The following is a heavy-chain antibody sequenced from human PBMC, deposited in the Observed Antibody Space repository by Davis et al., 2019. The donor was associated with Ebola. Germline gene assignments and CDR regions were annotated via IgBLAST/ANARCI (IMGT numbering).Heavy chain of an antibody. Sequence: SETLSLTCAVYGGSFSGYYWSWIRQPPGKGLEWIGYIYYSGSTNYNPSLKSRVTISVDTSKNQFSLKLSSVTAADTAVYYCARSDHYDSSGYRSWGQGTLVTVSS. CDR3: ARSDHYDSSGYRS. V-gene: IGHV4-59*01. D-gene: IGHD3-22*01. J-gene: IGHJ4*02. CDR2: IYYSGST. CDR1: GGSFSGYY.